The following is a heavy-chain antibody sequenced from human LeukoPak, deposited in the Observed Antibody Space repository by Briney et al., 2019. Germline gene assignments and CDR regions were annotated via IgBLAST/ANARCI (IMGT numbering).Heavy chain of an antibody. CDR1: GFTFSSYA. CDR3: AKGGTKMARNHFDY. J-gene: IGHJ4*02. Sequence: GRSLRLSCAASGFTFSSYAMHWVRQAPGKGLEWVAVISYDGSNKYYADSVKGRFTISRDNSKNTLYLQMNSLRAEDTAVYYCAKGGTKMARNHFDYWGQGTLVTVSS. D-gene: IGHD5-24*01. CDR2: ISYDGSNK. V-gene: IGHV3-30*07.